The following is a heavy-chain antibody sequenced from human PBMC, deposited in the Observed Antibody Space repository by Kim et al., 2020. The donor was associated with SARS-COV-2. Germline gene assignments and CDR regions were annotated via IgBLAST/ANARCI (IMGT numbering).Heavy chain of an antibody. CDR1: GYAFTSYA. Sequence: ASVKVSCKASGYAFTSYAMNWVRQAPGQGLEWMGWINTNTGNPTYAQGFTGRFVFSLDTSVSTAYLQISSLKAEDTAVYYCVRGSSLLWFGELLSKIYNYYYMDVWGKGTTVTVSS. V-gene: IGHV7-4-1*02. CDR3: VRGSSLLWFGELLSKIYNYYYMDV. D-gene: IGHD3-10*01. J-gene: IGHJ6*03. CDR2: INTNTGNP.